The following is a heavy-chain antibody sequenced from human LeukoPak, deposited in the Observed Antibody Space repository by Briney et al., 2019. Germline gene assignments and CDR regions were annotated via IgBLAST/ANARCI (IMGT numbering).Heavy chain of an antibody. CDR2: IYYSGST. D-gene: IGHD2-15*01. CDR3: ARLKDGSGGWFDP. Sequence: SSETLSLTCTVSGGSISSYYWSWIRQPPGKGLEWIGYIYYSGSTNYNPYLKSRVTISVDTSKNQFSLKLSSATAADTAVYYCARLKDGSGGWFDPWGQGTLVTVSS. J-gene: IGHJ5*02. V-gene: IGHV4-59*08. CDR1: GGSISSYY.